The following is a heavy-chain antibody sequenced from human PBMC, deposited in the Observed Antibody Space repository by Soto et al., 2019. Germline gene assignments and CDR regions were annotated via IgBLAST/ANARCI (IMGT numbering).Heavy chain of an antibody. D-gene: IGHD3-10*01. CDR3: ARDHNGSGSYYFDY. J-gene: IGHJ4*02. CDR1: GFTFSSYA. CDR2: ISYDGSNK. Sequence: GGSLRLSCAASGFTFSSYAMHWVRQAPGKGLEWVAVISYDGSNKYYADSVKGRFTISRDNSKYTLYLQMNSLRAEDTAVYYCARDHNGSGSYYFDYWGQGTLVTVSS. V-gene: IGHV3-30*04.